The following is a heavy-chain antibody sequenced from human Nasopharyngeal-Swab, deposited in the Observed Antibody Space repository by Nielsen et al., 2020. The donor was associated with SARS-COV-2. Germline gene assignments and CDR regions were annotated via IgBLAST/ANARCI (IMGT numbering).Heavy chain of an antibody. D-gene: IGHD5-12*01. CDR3: GGDRGGYERKPCDY. V-gene: IGHV3-21*01. Sequence: GESLKISCAASGFTFSSYSMNWVRQAPGKGLEWVSSISSSSSYIYYADSVKGRFTISRDNAKNSLYLQMNSLRAEDTAVYYCGGDRGGYERKPCDYWGQGTLVTVSS. CDR2: ISSSSSYI. J-gene: IGHJ4*02. CDR1: GFTFSSYS.